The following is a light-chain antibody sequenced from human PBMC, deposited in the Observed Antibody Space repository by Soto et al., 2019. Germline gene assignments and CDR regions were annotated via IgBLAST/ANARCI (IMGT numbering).Light chain of an antibody. Sequence: DIQLTQSPSSLSASVGGRVSLXFRASQSISSYLNWYQQKPGKAPKLLIYAASSLQSGVPSRFSGSGSGTDFTLTISSLQPEDFATYYCQQSYSTPRTFGQGTKVDTK. V-gene: IGKV1-39*01. CDR1: QSISSY. J-gene: IGKJ1*01. CDR2: AAS. CDR3: QQSYSTPRT.